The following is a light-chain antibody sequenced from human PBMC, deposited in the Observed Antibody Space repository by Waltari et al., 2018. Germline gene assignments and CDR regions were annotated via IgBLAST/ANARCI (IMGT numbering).Light chain of an antibody. CDR2: GTA. CDR3: QQYGTSPYT. V-gene: IGKV3-20*01. Sequence: EIVLTQSPGTLSLSPGDKASLSCRASQNLTKTYLAWHQQRPGQPPGLLIHGTARRATGIPDRFSGSGSGTDFTLTISRLEAEDSAVYYCQQYGTSPYTFGQGTRVEIK. J-gene: IGKJ2*01. CDR1: QNLTKTY.